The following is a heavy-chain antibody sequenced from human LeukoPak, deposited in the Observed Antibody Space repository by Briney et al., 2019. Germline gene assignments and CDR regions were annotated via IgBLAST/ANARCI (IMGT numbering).Heavy chain of an antibody. CDR2: IGSGGTTI. J-gene: IGHJ4*02. CDR1: GFPFSRYS. D-gene: IGHD1-26*01. CDR3: ARVGGSFDY. Sequence: HPGGSLRLSCAASGFPFSRYSMNWVRQAPGKGLEWVSYIGSGGTTIYYADSVKGRFTISRDNAKNSLYLQMNGLRAEDTAVYYCARVGGSFDYWGQGTLVTVSS. V-gene: IGHV3-48*01.